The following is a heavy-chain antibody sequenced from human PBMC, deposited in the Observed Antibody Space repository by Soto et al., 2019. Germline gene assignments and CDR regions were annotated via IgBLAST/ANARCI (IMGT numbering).Heavy chain of an antibody. CDR2: VYATGTT. Sequence: QVQLQESGPGVLKPSETLSLSCSVSGGSISKFYWSWIRKTAGKGLEWMGRVYATGTTDYNPSLRSRVTMSVDISKKTFFLRLTSVTAADTGVYYCVRDGSKTLRDWFDPWGQGKLVTVSS. V-gene: IGHV4-4*07. CDR3: VRDGSKTLRDWFDP. CDR1: GGSISKFY. J-gene: IGHJ5*02.